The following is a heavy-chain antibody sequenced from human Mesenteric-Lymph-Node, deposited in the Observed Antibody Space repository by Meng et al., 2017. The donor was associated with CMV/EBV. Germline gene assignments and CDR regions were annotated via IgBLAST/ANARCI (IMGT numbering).Heavy chain of an antibody. CDR3: ARTLGFHNYGDYGF. D-gene: IGHD4-17*01. CDR1: AYTCTGYY. V-gene: IGHV1-2*02. J-gene: IGHJ4*02. Sequence: ASAYTCTGYYIHWVRQAPGQGLEWMGWINPNSGGTNYAQKFQGRVTMTRDTSISTVYMELSRLTSDDTAVYYCARTLGFHNYGDYGFWGQGTLVTVSS. CDR2: INPNSGGT.